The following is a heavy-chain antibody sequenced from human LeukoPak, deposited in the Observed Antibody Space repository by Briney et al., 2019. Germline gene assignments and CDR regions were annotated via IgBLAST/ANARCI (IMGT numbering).Heavy chain of an antibody. V-gene: IGHV4-34*01. D-gene: IGHD3-10*01. CDR2: INHSGST. J-gene: IGHJ4*02. CDR1: XXYX. Sequence: XXYXWXWIRQPPGKGLEWIGEINHSGSTNYNPPLKSRVTISVDTSKNQFSLKLSSVTAADTAVYYCAREDSYYYGSGSYSILDYWGQGTLVTVSS. CDR3: AREDSYYYGSGSYSILDY.